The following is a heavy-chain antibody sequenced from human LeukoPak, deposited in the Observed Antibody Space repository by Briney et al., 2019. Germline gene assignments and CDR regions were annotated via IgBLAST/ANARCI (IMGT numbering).Heavy chain of an antibody. CDR2: INPNSGGT. CDR1: GYTFTGYY. D-gene: IGHD1-26*01. J-gene: IGHJ5*02. CDR3: ARGPPQWELRMGGFDP. V-gene: IGHV1-2*02. Sequence: GASVKVSCKVSGYTFTGYYMHWVRQAPGQGLEWMGWINPNSGGTNYAQKFQGRVTMTRDTSISTAYMELSRLRSDDTAVYYCARGPPQWELRMGGFDPWGQGTLVTVSS.